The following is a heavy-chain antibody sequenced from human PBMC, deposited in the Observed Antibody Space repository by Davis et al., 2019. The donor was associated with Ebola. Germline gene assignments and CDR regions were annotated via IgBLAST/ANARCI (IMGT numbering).Heavy chain of an antibody. CDR1: GFTFRNYA. CDR2: IGGSDGRT. V-gene: IGHV3-23*01. D-gene: IGHD4-23*01. J-gene: IGHJ3*02. Sequence: PGGSLRLSCGAFGFTFRNYAMNWVRQAPGKGLEWVSAIGGSDGRTYYADSVRGRFTISRDDAKKSLFLQMHSLRVEDTAVYYCARQDGANSDAFDIWGQGTLVTVSS. CDR3: ARQDGANSDAFDI.